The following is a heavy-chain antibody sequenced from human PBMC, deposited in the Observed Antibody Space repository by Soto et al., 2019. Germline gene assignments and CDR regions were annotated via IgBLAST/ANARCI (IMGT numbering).Heavy chain of an antibody. CDR3: AKDLAGKGDYYYYYGMDV. V-gene: IGHV3-9*01. D-gene: IGHD6-19*01. CDR1: GFTFDDYA. CDR2: MSWNSGVI. J-gene: IGHJ6*02. Sequence: GGSLRLSCVASGFTFDDYAVHWVRQPPGKGLEWVSGMSWNSGVIGYADSVKARFTISRDNAKKVLYLQMNSLRVEDTALYYCAKDLAGKGDYYYYYGMDVWGQGTTVTVSS.